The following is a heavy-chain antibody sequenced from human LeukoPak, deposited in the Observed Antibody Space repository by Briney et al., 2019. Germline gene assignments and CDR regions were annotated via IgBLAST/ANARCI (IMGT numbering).Heavy chain of an antibody. Sequence: SETLSLTCTVSGGSISSSSYYWGWIRQPPGKGLEWIGSIYYSGSTYYNPSLKSRVTISVDTSKNQFSLQLNSVTPEDTAVYYCAREALLRGYSSSWSIIFFDYWGQGTLVTVSS. J-gene: IGHJ4*02. CDR1: GGSISSSSYY. D-gene: IGHD6-13*01. CDR2: IYYSGST. CDR3: AREALLRGYSSSWSIIFFDY. V-gene: IGHV4-39*02.